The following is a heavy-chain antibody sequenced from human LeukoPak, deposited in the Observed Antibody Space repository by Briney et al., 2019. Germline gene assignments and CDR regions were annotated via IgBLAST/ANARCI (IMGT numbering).Heavy chain of an antibody. CDR3: ARDRPSASYGSGGFDY. V-gene: IGHV4-30-4*08. D-gene: IGHD3-10*01. J-gene: IGHJ4*02. Sequence: PSETLSLTCTVSGGSISSGGYYWSWIRQHPGKGLEWIGYIYYSGSTYYNPSLKSRVTISVDTSKNQFSLKLSSVTAADTAVYYCARDRPSASYGSGGFDYWGQGTLVTVSS. CDR1: GGSISSGGYY. CDR2: IYYSGST.